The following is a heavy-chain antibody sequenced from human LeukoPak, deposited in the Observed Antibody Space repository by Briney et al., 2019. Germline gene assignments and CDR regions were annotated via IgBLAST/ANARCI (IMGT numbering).Heavy chain of an antibody. CDR1: GFTFSSYE. Sequence: GGSLRLSCAASGFTFSSYEMNWVRQAPGKGLEWVSYISSSGSTIYYADSVKGRFTISRDNAKNSLYLQMISLRAEDTAVYYCARGFGVANYYYSMDVWGKGTTVTISS. J-gene: IGHJ6*03. CDR3: ARGFGVANYYYSMDV. V-gene: IGHV3-48*03. D-gene: IGHD3-3*01. CDR2: ISSSGSTI.